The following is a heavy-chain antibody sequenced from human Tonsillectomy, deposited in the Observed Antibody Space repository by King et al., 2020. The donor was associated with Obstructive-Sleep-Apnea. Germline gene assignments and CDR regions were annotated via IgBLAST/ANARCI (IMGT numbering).Heavy chain of an antibody. CDR2: ISSSSSYI. D-gene: IGHD3-10*01. V-gene: IGHV3-21*01. CDR3: ARDLGDYGSGEDWFDP. J-gene: IGHJ5*02. Sequence: VQLVESGGGLVKPGGSLRLSCAASGFTFSSYSMNWVRQAPGKGLEWVSSISSSSSYIYYADSVKGRFTISRDNAKNSLYLQMNSLRAEDTAVYYCARDLGDYGSGEDWFDPWGQGTLVTVSS. CDR1: GFTFSSYS.